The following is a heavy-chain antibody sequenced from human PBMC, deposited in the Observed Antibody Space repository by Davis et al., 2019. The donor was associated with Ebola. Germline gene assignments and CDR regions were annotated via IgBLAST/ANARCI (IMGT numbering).Heavy chain of an antibody. D-gene: IGHD2-15*01. V-gene: IGHV4-34*01. J-gene: IGHJ6*02. CDR3: ARLGYCSGGRCGDHYYYGMDV. CDR2: INHSGST. Sequence: SETLSLTCAVYGGSFSGYYWSWIRQPPGKGLEWIGEINHSGSTNYNPSLKSRVTISVDTSKNQFSLKLSSVTAEDTAVYYCARLGYCSGGRCGDHYYYGMDVWGQGTTVTVSS. CDR1: GGSFSGYY.